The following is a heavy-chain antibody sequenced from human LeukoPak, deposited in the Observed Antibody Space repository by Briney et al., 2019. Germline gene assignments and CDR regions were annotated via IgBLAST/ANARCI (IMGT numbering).Heavy chain of an antibody. CDR2: VNGDGTST. V-gene: IGHV3-74*01. J-gene: IGHJ4*02. Sequence: GGSLRLSCAASGFTFSSHWMHWVRQAPGEGLVWVSCVNGDGTSTTYADSVKGRFIISRDNARNTVYLQMNSLRAEDTALYYCTRDWAMASDYWGQGTLVTVSS. CDR1: GFTFSSHW. CDR3: TRDWAMASDY. D-gene: IGHD3-16*01.